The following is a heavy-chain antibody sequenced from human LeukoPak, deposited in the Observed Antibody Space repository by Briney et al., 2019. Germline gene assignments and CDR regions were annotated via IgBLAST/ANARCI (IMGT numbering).Heavy chain of an antibody. D-gene: IGHD3-10*01. CDR3: ARSGDSGNTPYRFDP. CDR1: GYTFTSFG. CDR2: TSGYNGNT. J-gene: IGHJ5*02. Sequence: GASVKVSCKASGYTFTSFGISWVRQAPGQGLEWMGWTSGYNGNTNNAQKFQGRVAMTTDTSTSTAYMELRSLRSDDTAVYYCARSGDSGNTPYRFDPWGQGTLVTVSS. V-gene: IGHV1-18*01.